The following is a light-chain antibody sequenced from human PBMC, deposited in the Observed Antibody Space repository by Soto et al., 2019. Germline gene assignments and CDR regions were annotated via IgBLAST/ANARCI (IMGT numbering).Light chain of an antibody. CDR2: DAS. CDR3: QQSDSTPYT. J-gene: IGKJ2*01. Sequence: DIQMTQSPSSLSASVGDRVTITCRASQTISTYLNWYQQKPGKAPRLQIYDASSLLSGVPSRFSGSGSGTYFTLTIASLQPADFSTYYCQQSDSTPYTFGQGTKVEI. V-gene: IGKV1-39*01. CDR1: QTISTY.